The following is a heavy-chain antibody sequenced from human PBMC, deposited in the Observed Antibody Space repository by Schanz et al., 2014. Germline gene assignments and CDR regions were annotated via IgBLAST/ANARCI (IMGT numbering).Heavy chain of an antibody. CDR2: ISASGGTT. CDR3: ARKVVATIGGYYDN. Sequence: EVQLLESGGGLVEPGGSLRLSCAASGFSFSSYAMGWVRQARGKGLEWVSAISASGGTTYYADSVKGRFTISRDNSKNTLYLQMNSLRAEDTAVYYCARKVVATIGGYYDNWGQGTLVTVSS. D-gene: IGHD5-12*01. J-gene: IGHJ4*02. V-gene: IGHV3-23*01. CDR1: GFSFSSYA.